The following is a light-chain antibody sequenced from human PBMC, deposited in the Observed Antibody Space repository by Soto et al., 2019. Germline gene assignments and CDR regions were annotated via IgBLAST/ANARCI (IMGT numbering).Light chain of an antibody. J-gene: IGKJ2*01. V-gene: IGKV1-5*03. CDR2: KAS. CDR1: QSVSDW. CDR3: QQYNTFAPYT. Sequence: DIQMTQSPSTLSASVGDRVTLTCRASQSVSDWLAWYQQKPGKAPKVLIYKASNLESEVPSRFSGSRSGTEFTLTISSLQPDDSATYYCQQYNTFAPYTFGQGTKLEI.